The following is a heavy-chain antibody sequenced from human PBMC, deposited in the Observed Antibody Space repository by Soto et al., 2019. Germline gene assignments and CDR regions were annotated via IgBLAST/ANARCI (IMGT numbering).Heavy chain of an antibody. J-gene: IGHJ4*02. CDR2: IWYDGSNK. V-gene: IGHV3-33*01. CDR1: GFTFSRYG. Sequence: GGSLRLSCAASGFTFSRYGMNWVRQAPGKGLEWVAVIWYDGSNKYYADSVKGRFTISRDNSKNTLYLQMNSLRAEDTAVYYCARDRGDVYYFDYWGQGTLVTVSS. CDR3: ARDRGDVYYFDY.